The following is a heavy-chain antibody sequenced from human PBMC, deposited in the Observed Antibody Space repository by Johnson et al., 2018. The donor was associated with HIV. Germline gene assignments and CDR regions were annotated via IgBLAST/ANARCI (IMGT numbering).Heavy chain of an antibody. V-gene: IGHV3-33*08. CDR2: IRYDGSNK. CDR1: GFTFGSFG. J-gene: IGHJ3*02. D-gene: IGHD3-10*01. Sequence: QVQLVESGGGVVQPGRSLRLSCAASGFTFGSFGMHWVRQAPGKGLEWVAFIRYDGSNKYYADSVKGRFTISRDNSKNTLYLQMNSLRAEDTAVYYCARGPTRFAAFDIWGQGTMVTVSS. CDR3: ARGPTRFAAFDI.